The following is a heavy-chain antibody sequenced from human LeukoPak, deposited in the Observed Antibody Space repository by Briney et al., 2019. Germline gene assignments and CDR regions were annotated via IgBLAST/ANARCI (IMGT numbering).Heavy chain of an antibody. CDR1: GGSISTNSYY. D-gene: IGHD3-3*01. Sequence: SETLSLTCTVSGGSISTNSYYWGWIRQPPGKGLEWIGNIYYSGSTYYNPSLKSRVTISVDTSKNQFSLKLSSVTAADTAVYYCARLTIFGVVPYPALFGYWGQGTLVTVSS. J-gene: IGHJ4*02. CDR3: ARLTIFGVVPYPALFGY. V-gene: IGHV4-39*01. CDR2: IYYSGST.